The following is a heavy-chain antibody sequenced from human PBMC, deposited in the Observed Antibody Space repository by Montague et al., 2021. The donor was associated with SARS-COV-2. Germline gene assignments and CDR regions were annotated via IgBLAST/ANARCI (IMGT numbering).Heavy chain of an antibody. J-gene: IGHJ3*02. D-gene: IGHD3-9*01. V-gene: IGHV3-9*01. CDR1: GFTFDDYA. Sequence: SLRLSCAASGFTFDDYAMHWVRQAPGKGLEWVSGISWNSGSIGYAGSVKGRFTISRDNAKNSLYLQMNSLRAEDTALYYCAKFPQRNYDILIDDALDIWGQGTMVTVSS. CDR3: AKFPQRNYDILIDDALDI. CDR2: ISWNSGSI.